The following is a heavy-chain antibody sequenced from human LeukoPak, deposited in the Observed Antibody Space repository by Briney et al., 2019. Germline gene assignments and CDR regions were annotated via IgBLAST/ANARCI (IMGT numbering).Heavy chain of an antibody. CDR2: ISAYNGNT. Sequence: GASVKVSCKASGYTFTSYGISWVRQAPGQGLEWMGWISAYNGNTNYAQKLQGRVTMTTDTSTSTAYMELRSLRSDDTAVYYCARESQVVKEMAALPATLGIDYWGQGTLVTVSS. J-gene: IGHJ4*02. CDR3: ARESQVVKEMAALPATLGIDY. D-gene: IGHD5-24*01. CDR1: GYTFTSYG. V-gene: IGHV1-18*01.